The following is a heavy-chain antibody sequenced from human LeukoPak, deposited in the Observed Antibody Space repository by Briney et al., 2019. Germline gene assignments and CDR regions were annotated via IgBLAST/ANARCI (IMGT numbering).Heavy chain of an antibody. D-gene: IGHD2-15*01. CDR1: GFTSSSYA. V-gene: IGHV3-23*01. J-gene: IGHJ4*02. Sequence: GGSLRLSCAASGFTSSSYAMSWVRQAPGKGLEWGSAISGSGGSTYYADSVKGRFTISRDNSKNTLYLQMNSLRAEDTAVYYCAKRYCSGGSCYMGFDYWGQGTLVTVSS. CDR2: ISGSGGST. CDR3: AKRYCSGGSCYMGFDY.